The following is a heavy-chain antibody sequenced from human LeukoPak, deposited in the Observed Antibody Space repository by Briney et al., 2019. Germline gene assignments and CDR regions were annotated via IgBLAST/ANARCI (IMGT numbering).Heavy chain of an antibody. CDR2: IWYDGSDK. J-gene: IGHJ4*02. D-gene: IGHD5-18*01. CDR1: GFTFSGCG. CDR3: AKDPYSYGSYFDY. Sequence: AGGSLRLSCAASGFTFSGCGMHWVRQAPGKGLEWVAFIWYDGSDKYYVDSVKGRFTISRDNSKNTLYLQMNSLRAEDTAMYYCAKDPYSYGSYFDYWGQGTLVTVSS. V-gene: IGHV3-30*02.